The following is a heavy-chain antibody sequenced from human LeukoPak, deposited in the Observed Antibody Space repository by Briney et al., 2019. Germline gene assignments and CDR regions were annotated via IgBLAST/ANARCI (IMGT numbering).Heavy chain of an antibody. D-gene: IGHD5-12*01. Sequence: GASVKVSCKASGYTFTGYYMHWVRQAPGQGLEWMGWINPNSGGTNYAQKFQGRVTMTRDTSISTAYMELSRLRSDDTAVYYCAGDSRTVATINAYYYYYYMDVWGKGTTVTVSS. CDR2: INPNSGGT. CDR3: AGDSRTVATINAYYYYYYMDV. V-gene: IGHV1-2*02. CDR1: GYTFTGYY. J-gene: IGHJ6*03.